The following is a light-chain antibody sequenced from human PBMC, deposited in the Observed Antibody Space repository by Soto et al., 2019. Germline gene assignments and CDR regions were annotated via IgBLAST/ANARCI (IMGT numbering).Light chain of an antibody. Sequence: EVVLTQSPATLSVSPGERATLSCRASQSVGTNLAWYQQKPGQPPRLLIYGASTRATGIPGRFSGSGSGTDFTLTISRLQSEDFAVYCCQQYDNWPPITFGQGTKLEI. CDR3: QQYDNWPPIT. J-gene: IGKJ2*01. CDR1: QSVGTN. CDR2: GAS. V-gene: IGKV3-15*01.